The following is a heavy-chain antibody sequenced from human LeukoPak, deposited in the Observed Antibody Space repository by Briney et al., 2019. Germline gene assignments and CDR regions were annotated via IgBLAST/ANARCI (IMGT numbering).Heavy chain of an antibody. V-gene: IGHV4-59*08. D-gene: IGHD3-16*01. CDR3: ARGHVWGSYQGPFDY. J-gene: IGHJ4*02. CDR1: GGSISGYY. CDR2: IYYSGST. Sequence: SETLSLTCTVSGGSISGYYWGWIRQPPGKGLEWIGYIYYSGSTNYNPSLKSRVTISLGTSKNQFSLKLISVPAADTAVYYCARGHVWGSYQGPFDYWGQGTLVTVSS.